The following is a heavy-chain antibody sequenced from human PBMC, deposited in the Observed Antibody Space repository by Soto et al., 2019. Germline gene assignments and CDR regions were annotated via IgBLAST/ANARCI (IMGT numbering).Heavy chain of an antibody. V-gene: IGHV1-18*01. CDR2: ISAYNGNT. J-gene: IGHJ3*02. Sequence: VSVKVSCKASGYTFTSYGISWVRQAPGQGLEWMGWISAYNGNTNYAQKLQGRVTMTTDTSTSTAYMELRSLRSDDTAVYYCAHYDSSGYYAFDIWGQGTMVTVSS. CDR3: AHYDSSGYYAFDI. D-gene: IGHD3-22*01. CDR1: GYTFTSYG.